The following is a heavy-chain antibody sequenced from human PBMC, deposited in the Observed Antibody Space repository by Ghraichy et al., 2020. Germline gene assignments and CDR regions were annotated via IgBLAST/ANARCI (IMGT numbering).Heavy chain of an antibody. V-gene: IGHV4-38-2*02. CDR3: ARDPGYNWFDP. CDR1: GYSISSGYY. CDR2: IYHSGST. Sequence: SETLSLTCTVSGYSISSGYYWGWIRQPPGKGLEWIGSIYHSGSTYYNPSLKSRVTISVDTSKNQFSLKLSSVTAADTAVYYCARDPGYNWFDPWGQGTLVTVSS. J-gene: IGHJ5*02.